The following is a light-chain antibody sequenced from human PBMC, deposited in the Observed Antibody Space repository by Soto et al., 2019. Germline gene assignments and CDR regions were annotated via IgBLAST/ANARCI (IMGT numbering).Light chain of an antibody. CDR1: SGHSSYT. CDR2: LNSDGSH. CDR3: QTWGTGIHVV. Sequence: QLVLTQSPSASASLGASVKLTCTLSSGHSSYTIAWHQQQPEKGPRYLMTLNSDGSHSKGDGIPDRFSGSSSGAERYLTISRLQSEDEADYYCQTWGTGIHVVFGGGTKLTVL. V-gene: IGLV4-69*01. J-gene: IGLJ2*01.